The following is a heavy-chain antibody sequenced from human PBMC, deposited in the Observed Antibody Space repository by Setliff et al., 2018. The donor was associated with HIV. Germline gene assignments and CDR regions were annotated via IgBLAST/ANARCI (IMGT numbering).Heavy chain of an antibody. CDR3: ARDVLDLVISVYGF. CDR2: IIPILGIA. Sequence: ASVKVSCKASGGTFSSYTISWVRQAPGQGLEWMGRIIPILGIANYAQKLQGRVTMTTDTSTSTAYMELRSLRSDDTAVYYCARDVLDLVISVYGFWGQGIPVTVSS. V-gene: IGHV1-69*04. J-gene: IGHJ4*02. CDR1: GGTFSSYT. D-gene: IGHD3-22*01.